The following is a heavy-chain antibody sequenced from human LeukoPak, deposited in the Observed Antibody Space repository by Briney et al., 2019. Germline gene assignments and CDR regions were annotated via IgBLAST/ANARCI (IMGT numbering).Heavy chain of an antibody. CDR2: ISYDGSNK. CDR3: ARDFGWFGELYGMDV. Sequence: GGSLRLSCAASGLTFRSYAMHWVRQAPGKGLEWVAVISYDGSNKYYADSVKGRFTISRDNSKNTLYLQMNSQRAEDTAVYYCARDFGWFGELYGMDVWGQGTTVTVSS. V-gene: IGHV3-30-3*01. D-gene: IGHD3-10*01. J-gene: IGHJ6*02. CDR1: GLTFRSYA.